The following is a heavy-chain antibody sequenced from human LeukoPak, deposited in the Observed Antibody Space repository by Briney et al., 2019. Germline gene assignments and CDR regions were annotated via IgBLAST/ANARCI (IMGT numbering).Heavy chain of an antibody. D-gene: IGHD3-10*01. V-gene: IGHV4-34*01. CDR3: ARSDGYGLVGI. CDR1: YGSFSNYY. J-gene: IGHJ3*02. Sequence: PSETLSLTCAVHYGSFSNYYWSWIRQSPGKGLEWIGEINHSGSTNYNPSLKSRVTISVDTSKNQFSLRLSSVTAADTAVYYCARSDGYGLVGIWGQGTMVTVSS. CDR2: INHSGST.